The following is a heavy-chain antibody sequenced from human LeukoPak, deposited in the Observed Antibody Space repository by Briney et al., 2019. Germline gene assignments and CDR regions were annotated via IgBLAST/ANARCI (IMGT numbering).Heavy chain of an antibody. D-gene: IGHD3-22*01. Sequence: GGSLRLSCAASGFTFSTYGFHWVRQAPGKGLEWVTFIRYDGSKKYYGDSVKGRFTISRDNSKNTLYLQMKSLGAEDTAVYYSAKGGVTDSSGYYPGYYFYMDVWGKGTTVTVSS. J-gene: IGHJ6*03. V-gene: IGHV3-30*02. CDR2: IRYDGSKK. CDR1: GFTFSTYG. CDR3: AKGGVTDSSGYYPGYYFYMDV.